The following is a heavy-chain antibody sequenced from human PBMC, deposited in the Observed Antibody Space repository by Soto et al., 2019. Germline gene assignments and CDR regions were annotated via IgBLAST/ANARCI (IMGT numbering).Heavy chain of an antibody. CDR1: GFTFSSYW. Sequence: EVQLVESGGGLVQPGGSLRLPCAASGFTFSSYWIHWIRQAPGKGLVWVSRINRDGSTTSYTDSVKGRFTISRDNAKNTVYLQMSSLRAEDTAEYYCARVAYGVWGDFDSWGQGTLVTVSS. CDR2: INRDGSTT. CDR3: ARVAYGVWGDFDS. J-gene: IGHJ4*02. D-gene: IGHD4-17*01. V-gene: IGHV3-74*01.